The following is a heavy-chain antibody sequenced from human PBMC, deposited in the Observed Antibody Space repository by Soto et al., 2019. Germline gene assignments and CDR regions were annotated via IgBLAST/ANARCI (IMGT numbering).Heavy chain of an antibody. Sequence: ASVKVSFKASSYTFTDYYIHWVRQAPGQGLEWMGWINPNSGGSYFAQKFLGRVTMTRDTSITTAYMELSRLRSDDTAVYYCARALPEIRMMEGGSFDPWGQGTVVTVSS. CDR1: SYTFTDYY. CDR2: INPNSGGS. V-gene: IGHV1-2*02. CDR3: ARALPEIRMMEGGSFDP. D-gene: IGHD1-1*01. J-gene: IGHJ5*02.